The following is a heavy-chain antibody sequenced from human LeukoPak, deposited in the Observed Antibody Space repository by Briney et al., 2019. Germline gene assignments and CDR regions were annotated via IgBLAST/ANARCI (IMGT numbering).Heavy chain of an antibody. D-gene: IGHD1-26*01. CDR1: SGSISSYH. V-gene: IGHV4-4*07. Sequence: PSETLSLTCTVSSGSISSYHWSWIRQPAGKGLEWIGRIYTSGSTNYNPSLKSRVTMSVDTSKNQFSLKISSVTAADTAVYYCARDWYSGSYHDAFDIWGQGTMVIVSS. CDR3: ARDWYSGSYHDAFDI. J-gene: IGHJ3*02. CDR2: IYTSGST.